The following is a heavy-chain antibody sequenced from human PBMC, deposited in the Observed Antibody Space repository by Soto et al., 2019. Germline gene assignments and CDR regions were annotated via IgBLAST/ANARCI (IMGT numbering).Heavy chain of an antibody. J-gene: IGHJ6*03. Sequence: EVQLVESGGGLVQPGGSLRLSCAASGFTFSSYSMNWVRQTPGKWLECVSYISSSSSTIYYADSVKGRFTISRDNAKNSLYMQMNSLRAEDTAVYSCARVRSSSSRNYYYYYYMDVWGKGTTVTVSS. CDR1: GFTFSSYS. V-gene: IGHV3-48*01. CDR2: ISSSSSTI. CDR3: ARVRSSSSRNYYYYYYMDV. D-gene: IGHD6-6*01.